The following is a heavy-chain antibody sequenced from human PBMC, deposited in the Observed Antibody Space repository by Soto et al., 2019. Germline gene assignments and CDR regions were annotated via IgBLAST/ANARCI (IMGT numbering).Heavy chain of an antibody. D-gene: IGHD2-15*01. J-gene: IGHJ4*02. CDR1: GGSIYRSGYY. CDR3: GKVLVGATGHTDSDS. CDR2: IDYNGVT. Sequence: ETLSLTCTGSGGSIYRSGYYWGWIRQPPGRGLEWIGNIDYNGVTYSNPSLKSRVTISRDTSKNQFSLKLTSVTAADTALYYCGKVLVGATGHTDSDSWGPGTLVTVSS. V-gene: IGHV4-39*01.